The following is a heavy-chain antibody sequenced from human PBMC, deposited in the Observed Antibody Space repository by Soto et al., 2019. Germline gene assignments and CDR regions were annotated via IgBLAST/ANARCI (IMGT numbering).Heavy chain of an antibody. CDR3: AKYYSNYGYYYYGMDV. CDR2: ISGSGGST. Sequence: GGSLRLSCAASGFTFSNYAMNWVRQAPGKGLGWVSVISGSGGSTYYADSVKGRFTISRDNSKNTLYVQMNSLRAEDTAVYYCAKYYSNYGYYYYGMDVWGQGTTVTVSS. V-gene: IGHV3-23*01. J-gene: IGHJ6*02. CDR1: GFTFSNYA. D-gene: IGHD4-4*01.